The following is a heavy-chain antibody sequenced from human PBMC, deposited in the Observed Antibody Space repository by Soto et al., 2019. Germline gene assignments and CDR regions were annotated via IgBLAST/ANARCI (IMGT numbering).Heavy chain of an antibody. CDR3: ARVRGTGEYLYYYGMDV. Sequence: SVKVSCKASGGTFSSYAISWVRQAPGQGLEWMGGIIPIFATANNAQKFQGRVTITADKSTSTAYMELSSLRSEDTAVYYCARVRGTGEYLYYYGMDVWGQGTTVTVS. J-gene: IGHJ6*02. D-gene: IGHD7-27*01. CDR1: GGTFSSYA. V-gene: IGHV1-69*06. CDR2: IIPIFATA.